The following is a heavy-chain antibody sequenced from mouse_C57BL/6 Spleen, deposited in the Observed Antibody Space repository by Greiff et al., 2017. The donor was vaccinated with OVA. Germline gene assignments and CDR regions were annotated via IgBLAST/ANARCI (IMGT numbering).Heavy chain of an antibody. J-gene: IGHJ2*01. CDR3: AKRREHAHFDY. V-gene: IGHV1-64*01. CDR2: IHPYSGST. CDR1: GYTFTSYW. Sequence: VQLQQPGAELVKPGASVKLSCKASGYTFTSYWMHWVKQRPGQGLEWIGMIHPYSGSTNYNEKFKSKATLTVDKSSSTAYMQLSSLTSEDSAVDYCAKRREHAHFDYWGQGTTLTVSS.